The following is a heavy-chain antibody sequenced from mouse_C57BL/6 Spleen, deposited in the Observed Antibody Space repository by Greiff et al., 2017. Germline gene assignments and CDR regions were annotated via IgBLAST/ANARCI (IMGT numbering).Heavy chain of an antibody. D-gene: IGHD1-1*01. CDR2: IRNKANNHAT. CDR1: GFTFSDAW. J-gene: IGHJ1*03. V-gene: IGHV6-6*01. CDR3: THFTTVVAPNFDV. Sequence: DVKLVESGGGLVQPGGSMKLSCAASGFTFSDAWMDWVRQSPEKGLEWVAEIRNKANNHATYYAESVKGRFTISRDDSKSSVYLQMNSLRAEDTGIYDCTHFTTVVAPNFDVWGTGTTVTVSS.